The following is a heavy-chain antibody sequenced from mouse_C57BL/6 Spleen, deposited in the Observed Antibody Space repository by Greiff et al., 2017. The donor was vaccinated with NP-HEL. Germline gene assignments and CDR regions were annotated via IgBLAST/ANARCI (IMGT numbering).Heavy chain of an antibody. D-gene: IGHD4-1*01. CDR1: GYTFTDYY. Sequence: EVQLQQSGPVLVKPGASVKLSCKASGYTFTDYYMNWVKQSHGKSLEWIGVINPYNGGTSYNQKFKGKATLTVDKSSSTAYMELNSLTSEDSAVYYVARSELGHFDYWGQGTTLTVSS. CDR3: ARSELGHFDY. V-gene: IGHV1-19*01. CDR2: INPYNGGT. J-gene: IGHJ2*01.